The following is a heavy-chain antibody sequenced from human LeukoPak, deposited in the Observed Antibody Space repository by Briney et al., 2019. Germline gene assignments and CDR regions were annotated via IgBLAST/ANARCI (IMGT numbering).Heavy chain of an antibody. CDR3: ARGGGNSGDFDY. Sequence: SETLSLTCTVSGGSISSYYWSWIRQPPGKGLEWIGYIYYSGSTNYNPSLKSRVTISVDTSKNQFSLKLSSVTAADTAVYYCARGGGNSGDFDYWGQGTLVTVSS. V-gene: IGHV4-59*01. J-gene: IGHJ4*02. D-gene: IGHD4-23*01. CDR2: IYYSGST. CDR1: GGSISSYY.